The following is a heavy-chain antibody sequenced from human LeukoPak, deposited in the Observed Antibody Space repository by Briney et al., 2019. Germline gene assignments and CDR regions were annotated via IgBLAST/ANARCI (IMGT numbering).Heavy chain of an antibody. CDR2: ISNDGNNK. V-gene: IGHV3-30-3*01. CDR3: TTDATMVRGVLYAFDI. Sequence: GGSLRLSCAASGFTFSNYAMHWVRQAPGKGLEWVAVISNDGNNKYYADSVKGRFTISRDNSKSTLYLQMNSLKTEDTAVYYCTTDATMVRGVLYAFDIWGQGTMVTVPS. CDR1: GFTFSNYA. J-gene: IGHJ3*02. D-gene: IGHD3-10*01.